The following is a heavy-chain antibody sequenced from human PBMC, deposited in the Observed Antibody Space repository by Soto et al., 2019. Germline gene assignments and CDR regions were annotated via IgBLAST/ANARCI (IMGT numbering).Heavy chain of an antibody. D-gene: IGHD3-10*01. CDR3: SRVDPGETSPFDH. Sequence: ASVKVSCKASGYIFTSFYIHWVRQAPGQGLEWMGWINPFDGSRMFAQSFQGRVTMTRDTSTSTVYMEVSSLRSEDTAVYYCSRVDPGETSPFDHWG. CDR1: GYIFTSFY. J-gene: IGHJ4*01. CDR2: INPFDGSR. V-gene: IGHV1-46*03.